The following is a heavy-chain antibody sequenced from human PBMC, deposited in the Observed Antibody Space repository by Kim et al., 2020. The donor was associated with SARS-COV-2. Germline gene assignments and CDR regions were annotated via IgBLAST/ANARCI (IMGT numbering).Heavy chain of an antibody. V-gene: IGHV4-39*01. CDR3: ARLSESGSYYNVDGMDV. Sequence: SETMSLTCTVSGGSISSSSYYWGWIRQPPGKGLEWIGSIYYSGSTYYNPSLKSRVTISVDPSKNQFSLKLSSVTAADTAVYYCARLSESGSYYNVDGMDVWGQGTTVTVSS. CDR1: GGSISSSSYY. J-gene: IGHJ6*02. CDR2: IYYSGST. D-gene: IGHD3-10*01.